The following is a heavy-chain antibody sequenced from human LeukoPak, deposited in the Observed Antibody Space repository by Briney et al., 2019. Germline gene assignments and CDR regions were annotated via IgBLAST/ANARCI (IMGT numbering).Heavy chain of an antibody. CDR2: IYYSGST. Sequence: SETLSLTCAVSGYSIRSGYYWGWTRQPPGKGLEWIGYIYYSGSTYYNPSLKSRVTISVDTSKNQFSLKLSSVTAADTAVYYCARITAYYYYYYMDVWGKGTTVTVSS. V-gene: IGHV4-30-4*08. CDR3: ARITAYYYYYYMDV. CDR1: GYSIRSGYY. J-gene: IGHJ6*03. D-gene: IGHD1-20*01.